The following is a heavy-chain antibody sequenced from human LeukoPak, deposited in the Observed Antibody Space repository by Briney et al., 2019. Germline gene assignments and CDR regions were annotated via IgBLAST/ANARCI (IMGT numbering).Heavy chain of an antibody. J-gene: IGHJ6*02. V-gene: IGHV4-34*01. CDR1: GGSFSGYY. CDR3: ARAYYDSSGYSFYYYYGMDV. CDR2: INHSGST. D-gene: IGHD3-22*01. Sequence: SETLSLTSAVYGGSFSGYYWSWIRQPPGKGLEWIGEINHSGSTNYNPSLKSRVTISVDTSKNQFSLKLSSVTAADTAVYYCARAYYDSSGYSFYYYYGMDVWGQGTTVTVSS.